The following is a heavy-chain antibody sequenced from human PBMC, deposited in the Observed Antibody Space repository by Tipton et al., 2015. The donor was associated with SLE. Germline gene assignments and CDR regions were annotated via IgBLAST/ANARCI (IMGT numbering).Heavy chain of an antibody. D-gene: IGHD1-14*01. CDR2: ISTYNGDT. CDR1: GYTFTSYG. Sequence: QLVQSGAEVKKPGASVKVSCKASGYTFTSYGISWVRQAPGQGLEWMGWISTYNGDTVYARKLQGRVTLTTDTSTRTAYMELRSLRSDDTAVYYCARRTPETRGYYYYMDVWGKGTTVTVSS. CDR3: ARRTPETRGYYYYMDV. J-gene: IGHJ6*03. V-gene: IGHV1-18*01.